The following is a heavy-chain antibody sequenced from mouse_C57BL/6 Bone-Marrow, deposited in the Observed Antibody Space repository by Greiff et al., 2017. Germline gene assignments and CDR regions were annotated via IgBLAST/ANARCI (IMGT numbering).Heavy chain of an antibody. CDR1: GFSLTSYG. Sequence: QVQLKESGPGLVAPSQSLSITCTVSGFSLTSYGVSWVRQPPGKGLGWLGVIWGDGSSNYHSAHVSRLSISKDNSKSQVILKLNRLQTDDTATYYCAKGGSPGTGAMDYWGQGTSVTVSS. CDR3: AKGGSPGTGAMDY. CDR2: IWGDGSS. J-gene: IGHJ4*01. D-gene: IGHD4-1*01. V-gene: IGHV2-3*01.